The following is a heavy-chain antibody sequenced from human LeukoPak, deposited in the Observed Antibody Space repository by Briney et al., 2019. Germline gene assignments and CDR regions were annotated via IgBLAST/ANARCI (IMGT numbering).Heavy chain of an antibody. D-gene: IGHD3-22*01. CDR3: ARHAPLYYYGSRGYFDM. V-gene: IGHV4-39*01. CDR2: IYYTGDT. Sequence: SETLSLTCSVSGASISGGSYYWGWIRQPPGKGLEWIGSIYYTGDTYYNPSLKSRVTISVDTSKNMFSLRLSSVTAADTSLYHCARHAPLYYYGSRGYFDMWRQGTLVTVSS. CDR1: GASISGGSYY. J-gene: IGHJ3*02.